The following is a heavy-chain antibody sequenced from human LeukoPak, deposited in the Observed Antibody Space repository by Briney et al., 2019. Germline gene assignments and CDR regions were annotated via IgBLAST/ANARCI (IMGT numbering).Heavy chain of an antibody. Sequence: GASVKVSCKASGYTFTSYYMHWVRQAPGQGLEWMGIINPSGGSTSYAQKFQGRVTMTSDMSTSTVYMELSSLRSEDTAVYYCARAGSSGSYDYWGQGTLVTVSS. D-gene: IGHD3-22*01. CDR1: GYTFTSYY. J-gene: IGHJ4*02. V-gene: IGHV1-46*01. CDR3: ARAGSSGSYDY. CDR2: INPSGGST.